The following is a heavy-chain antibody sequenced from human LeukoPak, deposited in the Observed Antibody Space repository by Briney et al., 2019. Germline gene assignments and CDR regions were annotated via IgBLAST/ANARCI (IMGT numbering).Heavy chain of an antibody. CDR2: ISHSGGST. CDR3: AKGLGLAAALEDFDY. V-gene: IGHV3-23*01. Sequence: SGGSLRLSCAASGFTFSSYAMSWVRQAPGKGLEWVSAISHSGGSTYYADSVRGRFTISRDNSKNTLYLQMNSLTAEDTAVYYCAKGLGLAAALEDFDYWGQGTLVTVSS. J-gene: IGHJ4*02. D-gene: IGHD6-13*01. CDR1: GFTFSSYA.